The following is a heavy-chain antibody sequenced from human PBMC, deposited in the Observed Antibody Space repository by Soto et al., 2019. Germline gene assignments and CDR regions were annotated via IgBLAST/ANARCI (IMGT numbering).Heavy chain of an antibody. CDR3: AKDEFIVVVNDAFDY. Sequence: QVQLVESGGGVVQPGRSLRLSCAASGFTFSSYGMHWVRQAPVKGLEWVAVISDDGSNKYYADSVKGRLTISRDNSKNTLYLQMNSLRAEDTAVYYCAKDEFIVVVNDAFDYWGQGTLVTVSS. J-gene: IGHJ4*02. V-gene: IGHV3-30*18. D-gene: IGHD2-21*01. CDR1: GFTFSSYG. CDR2: ISDDGSNK.